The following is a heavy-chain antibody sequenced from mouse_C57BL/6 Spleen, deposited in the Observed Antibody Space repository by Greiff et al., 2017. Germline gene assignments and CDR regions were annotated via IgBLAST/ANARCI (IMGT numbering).Heavy chain of an antibody. J-gene: IGHJ4*01. CDR1: GYTFTSYW. Sequence: QVQLQQPGAELVKPGASVKLSCKASGYTFTSYWMHWVKQRPGQGLEWLGMIHPNSGSTNYNEKFKSKATLTVDKSSSTAYMQLSSLTSEDSAVYYCAREESPWDAMDYWGQGTSVTVSS. CDR3: AREESPWDAMDY. D-gene: IGHD4-1*01. V-gene: IGHV1-64*01. CDR2: IHPNSGST.